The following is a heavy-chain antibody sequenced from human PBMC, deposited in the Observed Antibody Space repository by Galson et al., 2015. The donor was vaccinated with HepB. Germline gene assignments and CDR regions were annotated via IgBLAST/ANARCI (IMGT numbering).Heavy chain of an antibody. D-gene: IGHD4-17*01. Sequence: SETLSLTCTVSGGSISSYYWSWIRQPPGKGLEWIGYIYYSGSTNYNPSLKSRVTISVDTSKNQFSLKLSSVTAADTAVYYCARQSYGDYEVAVVDYWGQGTLVTVSS. CDR1: GGSISSYY. CDR2: IYYSGST. V-gene: IGHV4-59*08. CDR3: ARQSYGDYEVAVVDY. J-gene: IGHJ4*02.